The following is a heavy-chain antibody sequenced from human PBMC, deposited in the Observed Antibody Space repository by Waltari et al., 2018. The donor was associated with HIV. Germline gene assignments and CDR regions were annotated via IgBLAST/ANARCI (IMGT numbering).Heavy chain of an antibody. CDR1: GYTFTSYD. J-gene: IGHJ4*02. V-gene: IGHV1-8*01. D-gene: IGHD3-9*01. Sequence: QVQLVQSGAEVKTPGASVKVSCKASGYTFTSYDINWVRPATGQGLEWMGWMNPNRGNTGYVQKFQGRVTMTRNASITTAYMELSSLRSEDTAVYFCARGIPAGRYETLTGQDYWGQGTLVTVSS. CDR3: ARGIPAGRYETLTGQDY. CDR2: MNPNRGNT.